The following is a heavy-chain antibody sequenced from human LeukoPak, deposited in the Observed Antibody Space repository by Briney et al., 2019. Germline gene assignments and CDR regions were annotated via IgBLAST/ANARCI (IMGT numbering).Heavy chain of an antibody. CDR1: GYTLTNYG. CDR2: ISAYNGNT. V-gene: IGHV1-18*01. D-gene: IGHD4-17*01. Sequence: ASVKVSCKASGYTLTNYGISWVRQAPGQGLEWMGWISAYNGNTNYAQKFQGRVTMTTDTSTSTAYMELRSLRSDDTAVYYCARDRDYGDYNTQDLFVYWGQGTLVTVSS. CDR3: ARDRDYGDYNTQDLFVY. J-gene: IGHJ4*02.